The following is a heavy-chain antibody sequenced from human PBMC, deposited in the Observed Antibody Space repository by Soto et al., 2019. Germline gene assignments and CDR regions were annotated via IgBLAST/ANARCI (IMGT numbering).Heavy chain of an antibody. CDR3: DINGYILDP. J-gene: IGHJ5*02. D-gene: IGHD3-22*01. CDR2: VSPENRNA. V-gene: IGHV1-8*01. CDR1: GYTFTEYD. Sequence: GASVKVSCKTSGYTFTEYDINWVRQAPGQGLEYMGWVSPENRNAGYAPQLRGRVSMTADTSINTVYLELTTLTYEDTAVYYYDINGYILDPWGQGTSVTVS.